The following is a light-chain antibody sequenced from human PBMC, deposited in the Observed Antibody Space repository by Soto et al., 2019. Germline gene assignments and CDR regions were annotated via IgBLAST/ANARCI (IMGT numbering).Light chain of an antibody. J-gene: IGLJ3*02. CDR3: STWDDSLNGWV. Sequence: QSVLTQPPSASATPGQRVTISCSGGNSNIGRNSVNWYQQLPGTAPKLLMYSDNQRPSGVPDRFSGSKSGTSASLAISGLQSEDEADYFCSTWDDSLNGWVFGGGTKLTVL. CDR1: NSNIGRNS. V-gene: IGLV1-44*01. CDR2: SDN.